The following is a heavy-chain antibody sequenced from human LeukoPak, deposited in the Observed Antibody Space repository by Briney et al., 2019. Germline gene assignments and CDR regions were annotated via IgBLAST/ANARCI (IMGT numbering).Heavy chain of an antibody. CDR2: IYYSGST. V-gene: IGHV4-59*01. CDR3: ARAAGSIAAAPPDGMDV. Sequence: PSETLSLTCTVSGGSISSYYWSWIRQPPGKGLEWIGYIYYSGSTNYSPSLKSRVTISVDTSKNQFSLKLSSVTAADTAVYYCARAAGSIAAAPPDGMDVWGQGTTVTVSS. CDR1: GGSISSYY. J-gene: IGHJ6*02. D-gene: IGHD6-13*01.